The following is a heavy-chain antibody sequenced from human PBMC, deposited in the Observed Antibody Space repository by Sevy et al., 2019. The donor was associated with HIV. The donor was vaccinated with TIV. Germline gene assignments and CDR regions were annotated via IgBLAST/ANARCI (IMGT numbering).Heavy chain of an antibody. D-gene: IGHD6-6*01. J-gene: IGHJ1*01. V-gene: IGHV4-59*13. CDR1: GGSISSYY. CDR3: ARGSVAARPGSEYFQH. CDR2: IYYSGST. Sequence: SETLSLTCTVSGGSISSYYWSWIRQPPGKGLEWIGYIYYSGSTNYNPSHKSRVTISVDTSKNQFSLKLSSVTAADTAVYYCARGSVAARPGSEYFQHWGQGTLVTVSS.